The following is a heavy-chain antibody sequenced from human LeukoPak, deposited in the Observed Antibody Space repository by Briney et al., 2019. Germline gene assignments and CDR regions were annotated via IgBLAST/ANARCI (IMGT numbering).Heavy chain of an antibody. D-gene: IGHD3-22*01. J-gene: IGHJ4*02. Sequence: ASVKVSCKASGYTFTSYYMHWVRQAPGQGLEWMGIINPSGGSTSYAQKFQGRVTMTRDTSTSTVYMELSSLRSEDTAVYYCARAYYYDSSGYEDFDYWGQGTLVTVSP. V-gene: IGHV1-46*01. CDR2: INPSGGST. CDR1: GYTFTSYY. CDR3: ARAYYYDSSGYEDFDY.